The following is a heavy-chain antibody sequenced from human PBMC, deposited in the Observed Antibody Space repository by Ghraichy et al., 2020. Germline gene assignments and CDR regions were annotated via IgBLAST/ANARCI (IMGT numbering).Heavy chain of an antibody. CDR3: AKDRDYYDRSGYYFNAFDI. Sequence: GSLRLSCAASAFTFSSYAMTWVRQAPGKGLELVSTIRGSGSSTYYTDSVKGRFTISRDNSKNTLYLQMNSLRAEDTAVYYCAKDRDYYDRSGYYFNAFDIWGKGALVTVSS. CDR2: IRGSGSST. V-gene: IGHV3-23*01. D-gene: IGHD3-22*01. CDR1: AFTFSSYA. J-gene: IGHJ3*02.